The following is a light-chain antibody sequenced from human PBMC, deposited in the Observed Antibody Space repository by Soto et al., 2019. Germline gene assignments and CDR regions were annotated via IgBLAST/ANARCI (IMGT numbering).Light chain of an antibody. Sequence: EIVLTQSPGTLSLSPGERATLSCRASQSVSSSYLAWYQQKPGQAPRLLIYGASSRATGIPDRFSGSVSGTDFTLTISRLEPEDFAVYYCKQYGSSPPITFGPGTKVDI. CDR3: KQYGSSPPIT. V-gene: IGKV3-20*01. J-gene: IGKJ3*01. CDR1: QSVSSSY. CDR2: GAS.